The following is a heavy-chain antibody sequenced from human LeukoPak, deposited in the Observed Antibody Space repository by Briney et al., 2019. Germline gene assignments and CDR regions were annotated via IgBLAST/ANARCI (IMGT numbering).Heavy chain of an antibody. CDR1: GGSISGYH. CDR2: IYYSGSS. Sequence: PSETLSLTCNVSGGSISGYHWSWIRQPPGKGLEWLGYIYYSGSSNYNPSLKSRVTISADTSKNQFSLKLSSVTAADTAVYYCARENRQGHYYYGMDVWGQETTVTVSS. CDR3: ARENRQGHYYYGMDV. J-gene: IGHJ6*02. V-gene: IGHV4-59*01.